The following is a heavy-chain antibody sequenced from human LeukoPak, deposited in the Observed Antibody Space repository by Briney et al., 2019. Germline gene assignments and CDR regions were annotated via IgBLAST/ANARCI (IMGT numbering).Heavy chain of an antibody. J-gene: IGHJ4*02. Sequence: GGSLRLSCVTSGFTFSSYGMHWVRQAPGKGLEWVAFIKYDGSNKNYTDSLKGRFTISRDNSNNTLYLQMNSLRAEDTAVYYCAREGDGYNSPIDYWGQGTPVTVSS. CDR2: IKYDGSNK. V-gene: IGHV3-30*02. D-gene: IGHD5-24*01. CDR1: GFTFSSYG. CDR3: AREGDGYNSPIDY.